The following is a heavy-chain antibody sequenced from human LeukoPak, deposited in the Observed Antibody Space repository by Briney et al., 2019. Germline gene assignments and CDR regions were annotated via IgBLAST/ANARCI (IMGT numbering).Heavy chain of an antibody. D-gene: IGHD6-13*01. CDR3: AGRRRWSWKSWYPITLGY. V-gene: IGHV4-34*01. CDR1: GGSFSGYY. CDR2: INHSGST. Sequence: SETLSLTCVAYGGSFSGYYWSWIRQPPGKGLEWIGEINHSGSTNYNPSLKSRVTISVDTSKNQFSLKLSSVTAADTAVYYCAGRRRWSWKSWYPITLGYWGQGTLGNVSS. J-gene: IGHJ4*01.